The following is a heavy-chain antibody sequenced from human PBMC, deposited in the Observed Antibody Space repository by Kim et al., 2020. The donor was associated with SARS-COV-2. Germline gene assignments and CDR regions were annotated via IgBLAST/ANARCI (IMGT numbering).Heavy chain of an antibody. CDR3: ASSPGAFDI. Sequence: GGSLRLSCAASGFTFSSYGMHWVRQAPGKGLEWVAVIWYDGSNKYYADSVKGRFTISRDNSKNTLYLQMNSLRAEDTAVYYCASSPGAFDIWGQGTMVTVSS. V-gene: IGHV3-33*01. CDR2: IWYDGSNK. CDR1: GFTFSSYG. J-gene: IGHJ3*02.